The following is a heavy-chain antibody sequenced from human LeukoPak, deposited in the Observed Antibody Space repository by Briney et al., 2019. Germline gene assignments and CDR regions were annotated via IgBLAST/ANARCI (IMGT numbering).Heavy chain of an antibody. CDR1: GFTFSNAW. V-gene: IGHV3-49*03. Sequence: GGSLRLSCAASGFTFSNAWMSWFRQAPGKGLEWVGFIRSKAYGGTTEYAASVKGRFTISRDDSKSIAYLQMNSLKTEDTAVYYCTRAGVVAATPPDYWGQGTLVTVSS. D-gene: IGHD2-15*01. J-gene: IGHJ4*02. CDR3: TRAGVVAATPPDY. CDR2: IRSKAYGGTT.